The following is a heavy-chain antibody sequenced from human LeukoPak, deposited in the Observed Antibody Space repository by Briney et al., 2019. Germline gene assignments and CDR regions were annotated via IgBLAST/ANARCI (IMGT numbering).Heavy chain of an antibody. CDR3: ARAVGD. CDR1: GFTFSDHY. CDR2: IRHKANSYTT. J-gene: IGHJ4*02. Sequence: GGSLRLSCAASGFTFSDHYMDWVRQAPGKGLEWIARIRHKANSYTTEYAASVKGRFTISRDDSKNSLYLQMNSPKTEDTAVYYCARAVGDWGQGTLVTVSS. V-gene: IGHV3-72*01.